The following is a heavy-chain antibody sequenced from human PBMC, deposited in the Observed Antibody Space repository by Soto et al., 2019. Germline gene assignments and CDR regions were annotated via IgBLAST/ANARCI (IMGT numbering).Heavy chain of an antibody. CDR3: ALARYYDSSGYVIAGDY. Sequence: QPGGSLRLSCAVSGFTFSSYEMNWVRQAPGKGLEWVSYISRSGSTVYYADSVKGRFTISRDNAKNSLYLQMNSLRAEDTAVYYCALARYYDSSGYVIAGDYWGQGT. D-gene: IGHD3-22*01. CDR1: GFTFSSYE. CDR2: ISRSGSTV. J-gene: IGHJ4*02. V-gene: IGHV3-48*03.